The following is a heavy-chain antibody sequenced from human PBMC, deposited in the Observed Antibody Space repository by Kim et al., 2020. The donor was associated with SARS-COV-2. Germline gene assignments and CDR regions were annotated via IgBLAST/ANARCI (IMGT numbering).Heavy chain of an antibody. CDR1: GGSISSYY. CDR3: ARHGRDGYNNWIAALGPYHYYYGMDV. V-gene: IGHV4-59*08. CDR2: IYYSGST. Sequence: SETLSLTCTVSGGSISSYYWSWIRQPPGKGLEWIGYIYYSGSTNYNPSLKSRVTISVDTSKNQFSLKLSSVTAADTAVYYCARHGRDGYNNWIAALGPYHYYYGMDVWGQGTTVTVSS. D-gene: IGHD5-12*01. J-gene: IGHJ6*02.